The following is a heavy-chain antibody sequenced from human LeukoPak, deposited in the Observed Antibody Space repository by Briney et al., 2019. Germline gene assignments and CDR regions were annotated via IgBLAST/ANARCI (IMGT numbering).Heavy chain of an antibody. D-gene: IGHD3-22*01. CDR2: INPSGGST. CDR1: GYTFTSYY. Sequence: ASVKVSCKASGYTFTSYYMHWVRQAPGQGLEWMGIINPSGGSTSYAQKFQGRVTMTRDTSTSTAYMELSSLRSEDTAVYYCARRPDYYDSSGYFSGWFDPWGQGTLVTVSS. CDR3: ARRPDYYDSSGYFSGWFDP. V-gene: IGHV1-46*01. J-gene: IGHJ5*02.